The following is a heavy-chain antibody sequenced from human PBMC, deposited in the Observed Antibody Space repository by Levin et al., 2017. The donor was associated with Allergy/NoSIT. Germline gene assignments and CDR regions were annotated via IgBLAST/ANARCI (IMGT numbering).Heavy chain of an antibody. V-gene: IGHV1-8*01. CDR2: MNPNSGNT. CDR1: GYTFTSYD. Sequence: GESLKISCKASGYTFTSYDINWVRQATGQGLEWMGWMNPNSGNTGYAQKFQGRVTMTRNTSISTAYMELSSLRSEDTAVYYCARRKLSHYYDSSGYRSGMDVWGQGTTVTVSS. CDR3: ARRKLSHYYDSSGYRSGMDV. D-gene: IGHD3-22*01. J-gene: IGHJ6*02.